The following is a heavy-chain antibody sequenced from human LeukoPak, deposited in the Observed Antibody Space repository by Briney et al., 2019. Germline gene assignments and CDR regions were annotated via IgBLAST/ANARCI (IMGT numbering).Heavy chain of an antibody. J-gene: IGHJ5*02. Sequence: SETLSLTCAVYGVSFSGYYWSWIRQPPGKGLGWIGEINHSGSTNYNPSLKSRVTISVDTSKNQFSLKLSSVTAADTAVYYCAKGYLRRWSGYPPSWFDPGGQGTLVTVSS. CDR2: INHSGST. CDR3: AKGYLRRWSGYPPSWFDP. D-gene: IGHD3-3*01. CDR1: GVSFSGYY. V-gene: IGHV4-34*01.